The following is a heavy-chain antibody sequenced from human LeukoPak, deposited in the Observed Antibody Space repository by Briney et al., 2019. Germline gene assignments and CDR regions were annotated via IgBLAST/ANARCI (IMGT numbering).Heavy chain of an antibody. CDR1: GYTFINYD. CDR2: INPNSGHT. Sequence: AASVKVSCKASGYTFINYDINWVRQASGQGLEWMGWINPNSGHTGYAQKFQGRVTMTRDTSIGTAYMELSSLRSEDTAVYYCATDSGSYLDYWGQGTLVTVSS. J-gene: IGHJ4*02. D-gene: IGHD1-26*01. V-gene: IGHV1-8*01. CDR3: ATDSGSYLDY.